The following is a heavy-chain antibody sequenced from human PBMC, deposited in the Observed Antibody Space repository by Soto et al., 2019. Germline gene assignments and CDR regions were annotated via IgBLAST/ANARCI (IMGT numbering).Heavy chain of an antibody. V-gene: IGHV1-69*12. Sequence: QVQLVQSGAEVKRPGSSMKVSCKASGCTFSSFAINWVRQAPGQGLEWMGGIMPIVGSPNYAQKFQGRVTITADESTSAAYMQLGGLSSDDTALYYCALGNAMDVWGQGTTVTVSS. D-gene: IGHD7-27*01. CDR3: ALGNAMDV. J-gene: IGHJ6*02. CDR2: IMPIVGSP. CDR1: GCTFSSFA.